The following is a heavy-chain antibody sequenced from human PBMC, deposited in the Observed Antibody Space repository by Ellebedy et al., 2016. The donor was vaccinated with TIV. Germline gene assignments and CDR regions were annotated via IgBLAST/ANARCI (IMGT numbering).Heavy chain of an antibody. CDR2: IIPILGIA. D-gene: IGHD5-18*01. V-gene: IGHV1-69*04. J-gene: IGHJ4*02. CDR3: ARESSVDTAMVN. Sequence: AASVKVSCKASGGTFSSYAISWVRQAPGQGLEWMGRIIPILGIANYAQKFQGRVTITADKSTSTAYMELSSLRSDDTAVYYCARESSVDTAMVNWGQGTLVTVSS. CDR1: GGTFSSYA.